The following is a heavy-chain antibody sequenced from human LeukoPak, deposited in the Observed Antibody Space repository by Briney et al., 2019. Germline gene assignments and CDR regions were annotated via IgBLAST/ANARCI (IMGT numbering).Heavy chain of an antibody. Sequence: SETLSLTCTVSGGSISSYYWSWIRQPPGKGLEWIGYIYYSGSTNYNPSLKSRVTISVDTSKNQFSLKLSSVTAADTAVYYCARESITGTTGLDYWGQGTLVTVSS. D-gene: IGHD1-20*01. CDR1: GGSISSYY. CDR3: ARESITGTTGLDY. CDR2: IYYSGST. V-gene: IGHV4-59*01. J-gene: IGHJ4*02.